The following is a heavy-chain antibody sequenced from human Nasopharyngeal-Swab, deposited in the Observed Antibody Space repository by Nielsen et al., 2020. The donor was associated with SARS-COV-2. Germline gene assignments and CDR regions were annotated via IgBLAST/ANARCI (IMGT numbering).Heavy chain of an antibody. Sequence: GGSLRLSCTASGFDFRSHSMNWIRQAPGKGLEWVSSINSNSRDIYYLESVKGRFTISRDNAKNSLYLQVNSLRAEDTALYFCARDGLIEHSDGSGYSAYYFDYWGQGVLVTVSS. J-gene: IGHJ4*02. CDR3: ARDGLIEHSDGSGYSAYYFDY. CDR1: GFDFRSHS. D-gene: IGHD3-22*01. CDR2: INSNSRDI. V-gene: IGHV3-21*04.